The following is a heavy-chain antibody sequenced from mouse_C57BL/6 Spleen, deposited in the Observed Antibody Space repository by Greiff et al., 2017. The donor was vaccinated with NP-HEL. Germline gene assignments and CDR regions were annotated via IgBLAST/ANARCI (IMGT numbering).Heavy chain of an antibody. CDR3: ARYCNYEYFDV. Sequence: DVMLVESGGGLVQPGGSLSLSCAASGFTFTDYYMSWVRQPPGKALEWLGFIRNKANGYTTEYSASVKGRFTISRDNSQSILYLQMNALRAEDSATYYCARYCNYEYFDVWGTGTTVTVSS. J-gene: IGHJ1*03. V-gene: IGHV7-3*01. CDR2: IRNKANGYTT. D-gene: IGHD2-1*01. CDR1: GFTFTDYY.